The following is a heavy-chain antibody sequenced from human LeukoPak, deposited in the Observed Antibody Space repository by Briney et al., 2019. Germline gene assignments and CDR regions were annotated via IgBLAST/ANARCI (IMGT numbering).Heavy chain of an antibody. J-gene: IGHJ4*02. V-gene: IGHV4-39*01. D-gene: IGHD2-15*01. Sequence: SETLSLTCTVSGGSISSSSYYWGWIRQPPGKGLEWIGSIYYSGSTYYNPSLESRVTISVDTSKNQFSLKLSSVTAADTAVYYCARLVRDCSGGRCYSGFDYWGQGTLVTVSS. CDR3: ARLVRDCSGGRCYSGFDY. CDR1: GGSISSSSYY. CDR2: IYYSGST.